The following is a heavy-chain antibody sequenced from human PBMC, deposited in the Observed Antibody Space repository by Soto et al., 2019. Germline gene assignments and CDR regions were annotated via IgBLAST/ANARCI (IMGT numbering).Heavy chain of an antibody. J-gene: IGHJ6*03. D-gene: IGHD1-20*01. CDR1: AYSFTSYA. Sequence: QVQLVQSGAEVEKPRASVKVSCEASAYSFTSYAIHWVRQAPGQRLEWMGWLNTGNGNTKYSHKFQGRLTNTGDTSANTAYMELSSLKSEDTAVYYCARGITAQEDYYYYMDVWGKGTTVTVSS. CDR3: ARGITAQEDYYYYMDV. V-gene: IGHV1-3*04. CDR2: LNTGNGNT.